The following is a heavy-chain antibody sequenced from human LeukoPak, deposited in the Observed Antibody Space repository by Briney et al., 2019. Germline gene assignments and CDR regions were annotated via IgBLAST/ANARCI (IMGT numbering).Heavy chain of an antibody. CDR3: ARVWSSGYTKDY. CDR1: GFTFSSYS. V-gene: IGHV3-48*04. Sequence: GGSLRLSCAASGFTFSSYSIDWVRQAPGKGLEWLSYISSSSSTIYYADSVKGRFTISRDNAKSSVYLQMNSLRAEDTAVYYCARVWSSGYTKDYWGQGTLVTVSS. CDR2: ISSSSSTI. J-gene: IGHJ4*02. D-gene: IGHD3-22*01.